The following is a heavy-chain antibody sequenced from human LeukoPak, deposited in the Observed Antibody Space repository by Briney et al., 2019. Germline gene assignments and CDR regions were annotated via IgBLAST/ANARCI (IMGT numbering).Heavy chain of an antibody. CDR3: ARGLFPIVVVPAADNWFDP. CDR1: GGSFSGYY. J-gene: IGHJ5*02. D-gene: IGHD2-2*01. V-gene: IGHV4-34*01. Sequence: KSSETLSLTCAVYGGSFSGYYWSWIRQPPGKGLEWIGEINHSGSTNYNPSLKSRVTISVDTSKNQFSLKLSSVTAADTAVYYCARGLFPIVVVPAADNWFDPWGQGTLVTVSS. CDR2: INHSGST.